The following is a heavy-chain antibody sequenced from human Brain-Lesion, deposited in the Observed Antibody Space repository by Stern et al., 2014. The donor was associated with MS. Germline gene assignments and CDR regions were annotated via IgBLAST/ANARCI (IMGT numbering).Heavy chain of an antibody. J-gene: IGHJ4*02. CDR1: GGSISSSSYY. Sequence: QMQLVQSGPGLVKPSETLSLTCTVSGGSISSSSYYWGWIRQPPGKGLEWIGSIYYRGSTYYNPSLKSRVTISMDTSKTQFSLRLSSVTAADTAVYFCAKLWLGELPESPFDYWGQGTLVTVSS. D-gene: IGHD3-10*01. CDR3: AKLWLGELPESPFDY. CDR2: IYYRGST. V-gene: IGHV4-39*01.